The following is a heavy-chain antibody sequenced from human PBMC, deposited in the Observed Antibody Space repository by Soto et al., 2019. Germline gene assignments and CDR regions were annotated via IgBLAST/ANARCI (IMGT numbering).Heavy chain of an antibody. V-gene: IGHV1-8*01. CDR1: GYTFTSYD. D-gene: IGHD6-13*01. J-gene: IGHJ5*02. CDR3: ARDGIAAAQAGGVWFDP. CDR2: MNPNSGNT. Sequence: QVQLVQSGAEVKKPGASVKVSCKASGYTFTSYDINWVRQATGQGLEWMGWMNPNSGNTGYAQKFQGRVTMTRNTSISTAYMELSSLRSEDTAVYYCARDGIAAAQAGGVWFDPWGQGTLVTVSS.